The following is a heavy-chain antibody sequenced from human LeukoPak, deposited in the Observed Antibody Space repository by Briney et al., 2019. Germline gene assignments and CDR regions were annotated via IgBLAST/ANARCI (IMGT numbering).Heavy chain of an antibody. Sequence: SETLSLTCSVAGGTISSSDYYRGWIRQPPGKVLEWIGIIYYTGSSSYNSSLKSRVTISVDTSKNQFSLQLSSVTAADTAVYYCARENYCTNGVCWAFDPWGQGTLVTVSS. J-gene: IGHJ5*02. CDR3: ARENYCTNGVCWAFDP. CDR1: GGTISSSDYY. CDR2: IYYTGSS. V-gene: IGHV4-39*07. D-gene: IGHD2-8*01.